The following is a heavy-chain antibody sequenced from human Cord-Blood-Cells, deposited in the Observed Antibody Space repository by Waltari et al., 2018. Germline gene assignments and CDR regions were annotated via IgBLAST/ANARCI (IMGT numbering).Heavy chain of an antibody. D-gene: IGHD4-17*01. Sequence: QVQLVQSGAEVKKPGSSVKVSCQASGGTFSSYTIIWVRQAPGQGLEWMGSSIPILGIANYAQKFQGRVTITADKSTSTAYMELSSLRSEDTAVYYCAKQNGDYDAFDIWGQGTMVTVSS. CDR3: AKQNGDYDAFDI. CDR1: GGTFSSYT. CDR2: SIPILGIA. V-gene: IGHV1-69*02. J-gene: IGHJ3*02.